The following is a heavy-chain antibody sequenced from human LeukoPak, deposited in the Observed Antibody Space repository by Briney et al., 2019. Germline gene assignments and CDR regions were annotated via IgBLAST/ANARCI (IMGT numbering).Heavy chain of an antibody. D-gene: IGHD3-22*01. CDR3: ARVGSTDSPHAFDI. Sequence: GGSLRLSCAASGFSFSSYWMDWVRQAPGKGLVWVSGINSDGRMTRYAESVKGRFTISRDNAKNTLYLQMNTLRAEDTAVYYCARVGSTDSPHAFDIWGQGATVTVSS. J-gene: IGHJ3*02. CDR2: INSDGRMT. V-gene: IGHV3-74*01. CDR1: GFSFSSYW.